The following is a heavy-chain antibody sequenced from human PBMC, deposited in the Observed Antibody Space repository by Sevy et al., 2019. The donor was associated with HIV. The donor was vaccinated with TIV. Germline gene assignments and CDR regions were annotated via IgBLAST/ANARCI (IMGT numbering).Heavy chain of an antibody. V-gene: IGHV3-21*01. CDR1: GFTFSSYS. J-gene: IGHJ4*02. CDR2: ISSSSCYI. CDR3: AREDDYVWGSYRPLDY. Sequence: GGSLRLSCAASGFTFSSYSMNWVRQAPGKGLEWVSSISSSSCYIYYADSVKGRFTISRDNAKNSLYLQMNSLRAEDTAVYYCAREDDYVWGSYRPLDYWGQGTLVTVSS. D-gene: IGHD3-16*02.